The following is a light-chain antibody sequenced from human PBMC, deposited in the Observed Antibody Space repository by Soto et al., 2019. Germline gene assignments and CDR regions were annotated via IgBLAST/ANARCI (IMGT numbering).Light chain of an antibody. J-gene: IGLJ3*02. CDR1: NVGEYDY. CDR2: EVT. CDR3: SSFAGSNTWV. V-gene: IGLV2-8*01. Sequence: QSALTQPPSASGSPGQSVTISCTGSNVGEYDYVSWYQQHPGKAPKLMIHEVTKRPSGVPDRSSGSKSGNTASLTVSGLQAEDAADYYCSSFAGSNTWVFGGGTQLTVL.